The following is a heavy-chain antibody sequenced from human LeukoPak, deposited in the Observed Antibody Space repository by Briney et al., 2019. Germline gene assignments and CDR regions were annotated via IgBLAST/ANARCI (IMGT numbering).Heavy chain of an antibody. V-gene: IGHV4-39*01. CDR1: GDSISTSNSY. CDR2: IYYTGGT. CDR3: ARAVAGDFDY. J-gene: IGHJ4*02. Sequence: SETLSLTCTVSGDSISTSNSYWGWIRQPPGEGLEWIGSIYYTGGTYYNTSLKSRVTISVDTSKNQFSLRLNSVTAADTAVYFCARAVAGDFDYWGQGTLVTVSS. D-gene: IGHD6-19*01.